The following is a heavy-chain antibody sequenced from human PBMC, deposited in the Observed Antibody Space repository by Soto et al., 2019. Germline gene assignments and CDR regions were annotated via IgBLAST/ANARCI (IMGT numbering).Heavy chain of an antibody. D-gene: IGHD5-18*01. CDR1: RGSISGYY. V-gene: IGHV4-59*01. J-gene: IGHJ4*02. Sequence: SETLSLTCTVSRGSISGYYWSWIREPPGKGPHWIGHTYYSGSTTYNPSLNSRVSISGDTSKNQFSLKLSFVTAAKTVVYYCARVAYRFGNHFDYWGQGPMVTVCS. CDR3: ARVAYRFGNHFDY. CDR2: TYYSGST.